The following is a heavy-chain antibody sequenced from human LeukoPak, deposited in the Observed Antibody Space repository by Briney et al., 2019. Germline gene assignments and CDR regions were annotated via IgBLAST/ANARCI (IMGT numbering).Heavy chain of an antibody. CDR3: ARVRNTGYDYYYYGMDV. CDR2: INVYNGNT. J-gene: IGHJ6*02. CDR1: GYSFTNYY. Sequence: GASVKVSCKASGYSFTNYYIHWVRQAPGQGLEWMGWINVYNGNTNYARNLQGRVTMTTDTSTSTVYMELWGLRSDDTAVYYCARVRNTGYDYYYYGMDVWGQGTTVTVSS. V-gene: IGHV1-18*04. D-gene: IGHD5-12*01.